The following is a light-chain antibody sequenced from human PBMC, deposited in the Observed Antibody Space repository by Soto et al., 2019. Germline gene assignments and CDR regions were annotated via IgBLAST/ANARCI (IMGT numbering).Light chain of an antibody. Sequence: DIVMTQSPDSLAVSLGERATINCKSSQSVLYNSNNKNYLAWYQQRPGQPPKLLIYWASTRESGVPDRLSGSGSGTDFTLTITSLQAEDVAVYYCQQYESTPPTFGQGTKLEIK. J-gene: IGKJ2*01. CDR1: QSVLYNSNNKNY. V-gene: IGKV4-1*01. CDR2: WAS. CDR3: QQYESTPPT.